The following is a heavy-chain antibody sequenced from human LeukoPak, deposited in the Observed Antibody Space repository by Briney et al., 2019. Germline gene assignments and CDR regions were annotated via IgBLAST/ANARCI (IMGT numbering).Heavy chain of an antibody. J-gene: IGHJ4*02. Sequence: SQTLSLTCAISGDSVSSNSAAWNWIRQSPSRGLEWLGRTYHWSKWFNDYEVSVESRMTINADTSRNQFSLQLNSVTPEDTAVYYCARDLHGSRGEFDYWGQGTLVTVSS. V-gene: IGHV6-1*01. CDR3: ARDLHGSRGEFDY. CDR1: GDSVSSNSAA. CDR2: TYHWSKWFN. D-gene: IGHD3-16*01.